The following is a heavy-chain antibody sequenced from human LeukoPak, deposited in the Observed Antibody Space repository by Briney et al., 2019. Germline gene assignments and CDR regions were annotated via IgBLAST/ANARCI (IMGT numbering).Heavy chain of an antibody. CDR1: GGSISSSSYY. Sequence: SETLSLTCTVSGGSISSSSYYWGWIRQPPGKGLEWIGSIYYSGSTYYNPSLKSRVTISVDTSKNQFSLKLSSVTAADTAVYYCATQKGTVRGVIITSWFDPWGQGTLVTVSS. CDR2: IYYSGST. J-gene: IGHJ5*02. D-gene: IGHD3-10*01. V-gene: IGHV4-39*01. CDR3: ATQKGTVRGVIITSWFDP.